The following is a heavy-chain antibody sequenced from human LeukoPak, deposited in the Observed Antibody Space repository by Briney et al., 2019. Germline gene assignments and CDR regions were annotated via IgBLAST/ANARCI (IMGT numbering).Heavy chain of an antibody. V-gene: IGHV4-59*08. Sequence: SETLSLTCSVSGDSISLYYWSWIRQPPGKGLEWIGYIDHTGSTYYNPSLKSRVTISVDTSKNQFSLKLSSVTAADTAVYYCARVRGIAVAGAGFDYWGQGTLVTVSS. D-gene: IGHD6-19*01. CDR1: GDSISLYY. CDR3: ARVRGIAVAGAGFDY. J-gene: IGHJ4*02. CDR2: IDHTGST.